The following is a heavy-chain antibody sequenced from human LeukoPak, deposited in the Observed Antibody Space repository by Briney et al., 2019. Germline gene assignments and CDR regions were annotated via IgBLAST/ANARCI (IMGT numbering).Heavy chain of an antibody. D-gene: IGHD3-10*01. CDR1: VGSISSSSYY. Sequence: SETLSLTCTVSVGSISSSSYYWGWIRQPPGKGLEWIGSIYYSGSTYYNPSLKSRVTISLDTSKNQFSLKLSSVTAADTAVYYCAIHVGPWFGENYSNWFDPWGQGTLVTVSS. V-gene: IGHV4-39*01. CDR3: AIHVGPWFGENYSNWFDP. J-gene: IGHJ5*02. CDR2: IYYSGST.